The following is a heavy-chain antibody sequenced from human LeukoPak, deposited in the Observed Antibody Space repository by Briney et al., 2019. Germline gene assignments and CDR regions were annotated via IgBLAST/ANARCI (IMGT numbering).Heavy chain of an antibody. CDR2: IYNSGSS. CDR3: ARNQWELYSDY. V-gene: IGHV4-39*01. J-gene: IGHJ4*02. CDR1: GGSISSSSYY. Sequence: PSETLSLTCTVSGGSISSSSYYWGWIRQPPGKGLEWIGSIYNSGSSYYNPSLKSPVTISVDTSRNQFSLKVSSVTAADTAVYYGARNQWELYSDYWGQGTLVTVSS. D-gene: IGHD1-26*01.